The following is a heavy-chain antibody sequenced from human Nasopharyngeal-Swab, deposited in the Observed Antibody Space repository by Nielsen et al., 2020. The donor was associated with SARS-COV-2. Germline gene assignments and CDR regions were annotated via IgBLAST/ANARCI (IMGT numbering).Heavy chain of an antibody. Sequence: SETLSLTCTVSGGSISNNPFYWGWIRRPPGKGLDWIGTIYYSGSTYYNPSLKSRVTISVDTSKNQFSLTLSSVTAADTAVYYCARQTVETHQPGYLDYWGQGTVATVSS. CDR2: IYYSGST. CDR1: GGSISNNPFY. CDR3: ARQTVETHQPGYLDY. D-gene: IGHD6-25*01. J-gene: IGHJ4*02. V-gene: IGHV4-39*01.